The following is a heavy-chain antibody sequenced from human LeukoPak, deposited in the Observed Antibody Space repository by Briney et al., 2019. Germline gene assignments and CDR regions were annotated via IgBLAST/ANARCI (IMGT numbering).Heavy chain of an antibody. CDR2: IYPGDSDT. CDR1: GYSFTSYW. D-gene: IGHD2-15*01. CDR3: ARHLTSLGYCSGGSCWYYFDY. J-gene: IGHJ4*02. Sequence: GESLKISCKGSGYSFTSYWIGWVRQMPGRGLEWKGIIYPGDSDTRYSPSFQGQVTISADKSISTAYLQWSSLKASDTAMYYCARHLTSLGYCSGGSCWYYFDYWGQGTLVTVSS. V-gene: IGHV5-51*01.